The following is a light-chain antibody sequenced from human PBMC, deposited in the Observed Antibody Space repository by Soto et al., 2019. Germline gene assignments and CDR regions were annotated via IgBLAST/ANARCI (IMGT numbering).Light chain of an antibody. CDR1: GNDIGAYDY. CDR3: CSYAGSYTFYV. V-gene: IGLV2-11*01. CDR2: DVS. J-gene: IGLJ1*01. Sequence: QSVLTQPTSVSGSPGQSIAIPCTGNGNDIGAYDYVSWYQQHPGKAPKLMIYDVSKRPSGVPDRFSGSKSGNTASLTISGLQAEDEADYYCCSYAGSYTFYVFGTGTKVTVL.